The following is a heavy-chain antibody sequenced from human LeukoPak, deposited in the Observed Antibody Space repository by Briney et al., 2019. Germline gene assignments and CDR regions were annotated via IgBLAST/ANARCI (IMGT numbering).Heavy chain of an antibody. CDR3: ARLHSSGWEDAFDI. J-gene: IGHJ3*02. Sequence: AASVKVSCKASGYTFTSYGISWVRQAPGQGLEWMGWISAYNGNTNYAQKLQGRVTMTTDTSTSTAYMELRSLRSDDTAVYYCARLHSSGWEDAFDIWGQGTMVTVSS. D-gene: IGHD6-19*01. CDR2: ISAYNGNT. CDR1: GYTFTSYG. V-gene: IGHV1-18*01.